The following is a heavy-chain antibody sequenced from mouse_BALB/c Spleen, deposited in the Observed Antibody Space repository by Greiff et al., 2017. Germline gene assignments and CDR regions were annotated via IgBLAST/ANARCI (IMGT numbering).Heavy chain of an antibody. D-gene: IGHD4-1*02. CDR1: GYSITSGYY. V-gene: IGHV3-6*02. Sequence: ESGPGLVKPSQSLSLTCSVTGYSITSGYYWNWIRQFPGNKLEWMGYISYDGSNNYNPSLKNRISITRDTSKNQFFLKLNSVTTEDTATYYCARDESTVFDYWGQGTTLTVSS. J-gene: IGHJ2*01. CDR2: ISYDGSN. CDR3: ARDESTVFDY.